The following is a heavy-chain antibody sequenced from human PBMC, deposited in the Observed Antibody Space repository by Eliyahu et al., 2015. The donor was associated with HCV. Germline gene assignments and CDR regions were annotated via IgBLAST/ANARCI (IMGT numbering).Heavy chain of an antibody. Sequence: QVQLQQWGAGLLKPSETLSLTCAVYGGSFSGYXWSWIRQPPGKGLEWIGEINHSGSTNYNPSLKSRVTISVDTSKNQFSLKLSSVTAADTAVYYCARGARIVVVPAAMGRYNWFDPWGQGTLVTVSS. CDR2: INHSGST. CDR1: GGSFSGYX. D-gene: IGHD2-2*01. V-gene: IGHV4-34*01. J-gene: IGHJ5*02. CDR3: ARGARIVVVPAAMGRYNWFDP.